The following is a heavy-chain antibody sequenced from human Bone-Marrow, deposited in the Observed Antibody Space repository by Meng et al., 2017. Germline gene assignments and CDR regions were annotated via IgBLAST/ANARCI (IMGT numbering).Heavy chain of an antibody. CDR2: IWYDGSNE. CDR1: GFTFSSYG. D-gene: IGHD3-16*02. V-gene: IGHV3-33*01. CDR3: ARASRGLSVAFDI. Sequence: GESLKISCAASGFTFSSYGMHWVRQAPGKGLEWVAVIWYDGSNEYYADSVKGRFTISRNNSKNTLYLQMNNLRAEDTAVYYCARASRGLSVAFDIWGQGTMVTVSS. J-gene: IGHJ3*02.